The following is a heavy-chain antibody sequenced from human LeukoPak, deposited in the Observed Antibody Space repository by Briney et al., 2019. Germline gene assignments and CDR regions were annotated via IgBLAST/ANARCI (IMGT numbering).Heavy chain of an antibody. CDR3: AAFKGLGYCSGGSCYTSP. J-gene: IGHJ5*02. CDR2: IYHSGST. CDR1: GGSISSSNW. V-gene: IGHV4-4*02. D-gene: IGHD2-15*01. Sequence: PSETLSLTCAVSGGSISSSNWWGWVRQPPGKGLEWIGEIYHSGSTNYNPSLKSRVTISVDKSKNQFSLKLSSVTAADTAVYYCAAFKGLGYCSGGSCYTSPWGQGTLVTVSS.